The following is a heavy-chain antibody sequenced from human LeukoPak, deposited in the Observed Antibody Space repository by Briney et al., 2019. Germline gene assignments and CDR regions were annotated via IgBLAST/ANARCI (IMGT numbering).Heavy chain of an antibody. CDR3: ARDQQYHRPAGWFDP. J-gene: IGHJ5*02. V-gene: IGHV4-30-2*03. D-gene: IGHD1-14*01. Sequence: SQTLSLTCTVSGGSISSGSYYWSWIRQPAGKGLEWIGSISYSGRTYYNPSLESRVTISVDASKNQFSLELNSVTAADTAVYYRARDQQYHRPAGWFDPWGQGTLVTVSS. CDR2: ISYSGRT. CDR1: GGSISSGSYY.